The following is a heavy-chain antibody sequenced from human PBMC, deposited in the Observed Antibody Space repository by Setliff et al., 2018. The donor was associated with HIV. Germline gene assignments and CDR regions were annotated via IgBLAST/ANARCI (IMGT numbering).Heavy chain of an antibody. J-gene: IGHJ3*02. CDR3: ARSMNYDTSGWSFDGFDI. Sequence: GSLRLSCAASGFSFSSYSMNWVRQAPGKGLEWVSAMTDSVASTYYADSVKGRFTISRDNAKNSLYLQMNSLRAEDTAVYYCARSMNYDTSGWSFDGFDIWGQGTMVTVSS. V-gene: IGHV3-48*01. D-gene: IGHD3-22*01. CDR2: MTDSVAST. CDR1: GFSFSSYS.